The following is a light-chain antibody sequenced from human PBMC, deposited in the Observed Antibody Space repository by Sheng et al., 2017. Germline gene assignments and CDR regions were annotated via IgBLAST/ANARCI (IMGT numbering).Light chain of an antibody. J-gene: IGLJ1*01. CDR1: SGDVAAYNY. Sequence: QSALTQPPSASGSPGQSVTISCTGTSGDVAAYNYVSWYQQHPGKAPKLMIYDVSNRPSGVSNRFSGSKSGNTASLTISGLQAEDEADYYCSSYTSSSTSYVFGTGTKVTVL. V-gene: IGLV2-14*01. CDR3: SSYTSSSTSYV. CDR2: DVS.